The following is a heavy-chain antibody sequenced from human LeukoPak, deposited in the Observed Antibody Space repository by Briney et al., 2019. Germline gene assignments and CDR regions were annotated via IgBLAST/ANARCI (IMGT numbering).Heavy chain of an antibody. D-gene: IGHD4-17*01. V-gene: IGHV5-10-1*01. CDR2: IDPSDSYT. Sequence: AGESLKISCKASGYSFTNYWISWGRQMPGKGLEWMGRIDPSDSYTKYSPSFEGHVTISVDKSISTALLQWHSLKASDSAMYYCATGASKVTTDFANYWGQGTQVAVSS. CDR3: ATGASKVTTDFANY. J-gene: IGHJ4*02. CDR1: GYSFTNYW.